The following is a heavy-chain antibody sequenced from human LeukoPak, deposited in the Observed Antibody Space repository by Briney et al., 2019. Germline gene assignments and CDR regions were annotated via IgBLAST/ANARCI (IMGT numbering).Heavy chain of an antibody. CDR3: ARGGWSMDV. Sequence: SETLSLTCTVSGGSISPYYWTGMRQPPGKGLEWIAFIYYNGNTKYNPSLKSRVTILVDTSKNQFSLKVNSVTASDTAVYYCARGGWSMDVWGKGTTVTVSS. CDR2: IYYNGNT. D-gene: IGHD2-15*01. V-gene: IGHV4-59*01. J-gene: IGHJ6*03. CDR1: GGSISPYY.